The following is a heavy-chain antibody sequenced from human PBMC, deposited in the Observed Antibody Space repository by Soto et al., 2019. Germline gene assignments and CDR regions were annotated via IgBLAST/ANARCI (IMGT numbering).Heavy chain of an antibody. Sequence: QVQLVQSGGGVVQPGRSLRLSCAASGFTFNNYALNWVRQAPGKGLEWVAIISYDGSNKYYADSVKGRFTISRDNSKNTLYLEMNSLRTEDTAVYYCARDWSQITEYSSNSWGQGTLVTVSS. CDR3: ARDWSQITEYSSNS. CDR1: GFTFNNYA. CDR2: ISYDGSNK. D-gene: IGHD6-6*01. J-gene: IGHJ4*02. V-gene: IGHV3-30-3*01.